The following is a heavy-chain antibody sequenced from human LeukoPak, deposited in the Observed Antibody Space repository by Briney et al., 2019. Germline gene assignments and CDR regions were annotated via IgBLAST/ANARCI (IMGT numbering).Heavy chain of an antibody. CDR3: ATHYDSSGYYLD. CDR2: INHSGST. V-gene: IGHV4-34*01. Sequence: SETLSLTCAVYGGSFSGYYWSWIRQPPGTGLEWIGEINHSGSTNYNPSLKSRVTISVDTSKNQFSLKLSSVTAADTAVYYCATHYDSSGYYLDWGQGTLVTVSS. D-gene: IGHD3-22*01. CDR1: GGSFSGYY. J-gene: IGHJ4*02.